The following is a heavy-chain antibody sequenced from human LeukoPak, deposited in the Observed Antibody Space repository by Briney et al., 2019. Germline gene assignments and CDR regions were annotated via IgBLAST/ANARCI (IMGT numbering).Heavy chain of an antibody. CDR1: GYTFTSYG. CDR2: ISAYNGNT. CDR3: ARDRADGDRTGGPLLLWFGDTSSAGMDV. V-gene: IGHV1-18*01. D-gene: IGHD3-10*01. J-gene: IGHJ6*02. Sequence: ASVKVSCMASGYTFTSYGISWVRQAPGQGLEWMGWISAYNGNTNYAQKLQGRVTMTTDTSTSTAYMELRSLRSDDTAVYYCARDRADGDRTGGPLLLWFGDTSSAGMDVWGQGTTVTVSS.